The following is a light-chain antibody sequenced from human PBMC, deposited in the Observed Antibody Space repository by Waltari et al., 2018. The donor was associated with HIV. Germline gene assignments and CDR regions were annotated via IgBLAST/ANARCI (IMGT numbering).Light chain of an antibody. CDR2: GAS. CDR1: QGIGIF. Sequence: DVQMTQSPSSLSAFVGDRVTITCRASQGIGIFLAWFQQKPGKVPKLLISGASTLQSGVPSRFSGSGSGTDFALPLSSLQPEDVASYYCQKYNSAPFTFGPGTKVDLK. V-gene: IGKV1-27*01. J-gene: IGKJ3*01. CDR3: QKYNSAPFT.